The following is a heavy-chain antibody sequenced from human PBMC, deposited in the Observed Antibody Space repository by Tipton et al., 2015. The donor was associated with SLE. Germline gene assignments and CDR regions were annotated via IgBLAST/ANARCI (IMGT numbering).Heavy chain of an antibody. CDR3: ARFRYYDLLYYFDY. J-gene: IGHJ4*02. V-gene: IGHV4-39*07. Sequence: TLSPTCTVSGGSISSSSYYWGWIRQPPGKGLEWIGSIYYSGSTYYNPSLKRRVTISVDTSKNQFSLKLSSVTAADTAVYYCARFRYYDLLYYFDYWGQGTLVTVSS. D-gene: IGHD3-3*01. CDR1: GGSISSSSYY. CDR2: IYYSGST.